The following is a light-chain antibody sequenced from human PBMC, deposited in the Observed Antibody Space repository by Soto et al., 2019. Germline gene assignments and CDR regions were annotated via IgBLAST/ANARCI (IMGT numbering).Light chain of an antibody. CDR3: AAWDARLSAWV. CDR2: TNY. V-gene: IGLV1-47*02. CDR1: SSNIGSDY. Sequence: QSALTQPPSASGTPGQRVTISCSGSSSNIGSDYVYWYQQLPGTAPKLLIYTNYQRPSGVPDRFSGSKSGTSASLAISGLRSEDEADYWCAAWDARLSAWVFGGGTKVTVL. J-gene: IGLJ3*02.